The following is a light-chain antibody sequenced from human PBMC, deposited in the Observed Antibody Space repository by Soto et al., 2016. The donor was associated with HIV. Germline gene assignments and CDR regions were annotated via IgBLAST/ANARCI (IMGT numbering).Light chain of an antibody. Sequence: SYVLTQPPSVSVAPGKTATITCNGNNIESKSVHWYQQKPGQAPRLVLYDDSVRPSGIPERFSGFNSGNTATLTISGVEAGDEADYYCQVWDTTSDRHVVFSGGTKLTVL. V-gene: IGLV3-21*03. CDR3: QVWDTTSDRHVV. J-gene: IGLJ2*01. CDR1: NIESKS. CDR2: DDS.